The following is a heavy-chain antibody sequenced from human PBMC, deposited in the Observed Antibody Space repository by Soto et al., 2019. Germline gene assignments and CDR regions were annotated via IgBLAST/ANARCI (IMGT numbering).Heavy chain of an antibody. V-gene: IGHV1-46*01. CDR3: ARCKFTRYYYDSSGCPFDS. CDR2: INPSGGST. D-gene: IGHD3-22*01. Sequence: GASVKVSCKASGYTFTSYYMHWVRQAPGQGLEWMGIINPSGGSTSYAQKFQGRVTMTRDTSTSTVYMELSSLRSEDTAVYYCARCKFTRYYYDSSGCPFDSWGQGTLVTVPQ. CDR1: GYTFTSYY. J-gene: IGHJ4*02.